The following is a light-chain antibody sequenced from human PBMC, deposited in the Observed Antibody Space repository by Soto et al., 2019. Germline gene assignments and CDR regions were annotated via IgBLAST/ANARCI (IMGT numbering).Light chain of an antibody. CDR3: QQRSCWSLT. CDR2: DAS. V-gene: IGKV3-11*01. J-gene: IGKJ3*01. Sequence: EIVLTQSPATLSLSPGERATLSCRASQSVGTYLTWYQQKPCQAPRLLIYDASSRATGIPARFSGSGSGPDFTLTISSLDSEDFAVYYCQQRSCWSLTFGPGTKVDI. CDR1: QSVGTY.